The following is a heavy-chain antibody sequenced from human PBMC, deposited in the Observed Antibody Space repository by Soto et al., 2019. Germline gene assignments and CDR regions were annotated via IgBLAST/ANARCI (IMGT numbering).Heavy chain of an antibody. J-gene: IGHJ5*02. Sequence: QVQLQQWGAGLLKPSETLSLTCAVYGGSFSGYYWSWIRQPPGKGLEWIGEINHSGSTNYNPSLKRRVTISVVTSKNQFYLKLSSVTAADTAVYYCARGLKILPWGVVVPAAQPRGVSFDPWGQGTLVTVSS. CDR2: INHSGST. CDR3: ARGLKILPWGVVVPAAQPRGVSFDP. D-gene: IGHD2-2*01. CDR1: GGSFSGYY. V-gene: IGHV4-34*01.